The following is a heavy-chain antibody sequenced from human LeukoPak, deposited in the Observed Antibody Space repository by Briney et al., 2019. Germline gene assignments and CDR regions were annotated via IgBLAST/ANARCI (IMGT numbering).Heavy chain of an antibody. V-gene: IGHV1-2*02. CDR1: GYTFTGYY. CDR3: ARARGRFGELRNWFDP. Sequence: GASVKVSCKASGYTFTGYYMHWVRQAPGQGLEWMGWINPNSGGTNYAQKFQGRVTMTRDTSISTAYMELSRLRSDDTAVYYCARARGRFGELRNWFDPWGQGTLVTVSS. D-gene: IGHD3-10*01. CDR2: INPNSGGT. J-gene: IGHJ5*02.